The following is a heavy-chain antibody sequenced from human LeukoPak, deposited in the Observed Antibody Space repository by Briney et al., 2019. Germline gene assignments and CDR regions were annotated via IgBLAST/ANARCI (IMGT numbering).Heavy chain of an antibody. V-gene: IGHV3-7*01. CDR3: AAANYFDY. J-gene: IGHJ4*02. CDR1: GFTLSNSC. CDR2: IKPDGSEK. Sequence: GGSLRLSCAASGFTLSNSCMSWVRQAPGKGLEWVATIKPDGSEKYYVDSVKGRFTISRDNAKNSLYLQMSSLRAEDTAVYYCAAANYFDYWGQGTLVTVSS.